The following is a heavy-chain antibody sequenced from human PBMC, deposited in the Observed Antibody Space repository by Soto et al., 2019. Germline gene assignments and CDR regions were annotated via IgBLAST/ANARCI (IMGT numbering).Heavy chain of an antibody. CDR1: GGSISSSS. Sequence: KPSETLSLTCTVSGGSISSSSWNWIRLSPGEGLEWIACIHCGGTTNYKASLKSRVSISVDMAKNQFSLKVSSVTAADTAVYYCVRNGGGFDVWGRGTTVTVSS. CDR2: IHCGGTT. J-gene: IGHJ6*02. CDR3: VRNGGGFDV. D-gene: IGHD2-8*01. V-gene: IGHV4-59*01.